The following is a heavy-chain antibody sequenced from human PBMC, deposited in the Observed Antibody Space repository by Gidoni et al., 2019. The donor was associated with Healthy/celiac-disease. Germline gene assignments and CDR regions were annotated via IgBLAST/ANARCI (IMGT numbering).Heavy chain of an antibody. CDR3: ATTISYYYGSGTPPLDY. J-gene: IGHJ4*02. V-gene: IGHV4-39*01. D-gene: IGHD3-10*01. CDR1: GGSISSSSYY. CDR2: IYYSGST. Sequence: QLQLQESGPGLVKPSETLSLTCTVSGGSISSSSYYWGWIRQPPGKGLEWIGSIYYSGSTYYNPSLKSRVTISVDTSKNQFSLKLSSVTAADTAVYYCATTISYYYGSGTPPLDYWGQGTLVTVSS.